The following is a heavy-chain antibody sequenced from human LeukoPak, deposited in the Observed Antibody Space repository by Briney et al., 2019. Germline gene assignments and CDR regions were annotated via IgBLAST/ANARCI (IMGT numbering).Heavy chain of an antibody. V-gene: IGHV4-38-2*02. CDR1: GFSISSGYY. Sequence: SETLSLTCTVSGFSISSGYYWGWFRQPPGKGLEWIGSIYHSGSTYYNLSFKSRVTISLNTSKNYLSLKLNSVTAADTAVYYCARGSTTGTTSYFDPWGQGTLVTVSS. J-gene: IGHJ5*02. CDR3: ARGSTTGTTSYFDP. CDR2: IYHSGST. D-gene: IGHD1-1*01.